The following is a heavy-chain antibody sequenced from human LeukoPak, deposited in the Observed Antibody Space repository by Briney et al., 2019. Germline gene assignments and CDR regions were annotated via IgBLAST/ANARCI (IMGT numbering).Heavy chain of an antibody. CDR3: ARDRGSYGRQWSSNWFDP. V-gene: IGHV3-7*01. CDR1: GFTFSSYW. CDR2: IKQDGSEK. J-gene: IGHJ5*02. D-gene: IGHD1-26*01. Sequence: GGSLRLSCAASGFTFSSYWMSWVRQALGKGLEWVANIKQDGSEKYYVDSVKGRFTIPRDNAKNSLYLQMNSLRAEDTAVYYCARDRGSYGRQWSSNWFDPWGQGTLVTVSS.